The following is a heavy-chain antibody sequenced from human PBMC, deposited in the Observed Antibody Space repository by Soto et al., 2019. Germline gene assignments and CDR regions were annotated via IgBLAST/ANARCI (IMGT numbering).Heavy chain of an antibody. V-gene: IGHV3-11*01. CDR2: ISSSGSTI. J-gene: IGHJ6*02. CDR1: GFTFSDYY. D-gene: IGHD4-17*01. CDR3: ARDQYGDYFRYYYYGMDV. Sequence: QVQLVESGGGLVNPGGSLRLSCAASGFTFSDYYMSWIRQAPGKGLEWVSCISSSGSTIYYADSVKGRFTISRDNAKNSLYLQMNSLRAEDTAVYYCARDQYGDYFRYYYYGMDVWGQGTTVTVSS.